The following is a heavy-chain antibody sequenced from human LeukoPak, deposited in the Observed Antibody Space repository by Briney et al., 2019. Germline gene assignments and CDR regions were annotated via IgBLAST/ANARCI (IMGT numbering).Heavy chain of an antibody. V-gene: IGHV3-30*03. CDR2: ISYDGSSK. CDR1: GFTFSSYG. D-gene: IGHD6-19*01. CDR3: ASGGGWAFFN. J-gene: IGHJ4*02. Sequence: GRSLRLSCAASGFTFSSYGMHWVRQAPGKGLEWVAVISYDGSSKYYADSVKGRFTISRDNARNSQFLQMNSLRTEDTAVYYCASGGGWAFFNWGQGTLVTVSS.